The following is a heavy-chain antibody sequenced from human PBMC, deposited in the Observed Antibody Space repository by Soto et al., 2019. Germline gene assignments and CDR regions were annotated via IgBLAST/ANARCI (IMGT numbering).Heavy chain of an antibody. CDR1: GFTVSSNY. J-gene: IGHJ4*02. CDR3: ARGWWAHFDY. V-gene: IGHV3-66*01. CDR2: IYSGVST. Sequence: EVQLVESGGGLVQPGGSLRLSCAASGFTVSSNYMNWVRQAPGKGLEWVSVIYSGVSTYYADSVKGRFTISRVNSKNTLYLQMNTLRAEDTAVYYCARGWWAHFDYWGQGTLVTVSS. D-gene: IGHD2-15*01.